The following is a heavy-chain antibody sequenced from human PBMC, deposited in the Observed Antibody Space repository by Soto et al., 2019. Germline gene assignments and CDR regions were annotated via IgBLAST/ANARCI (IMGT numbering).Heavy chain of an antibody. V-gene: IGHV3-30*18. J-gene: IGHJ6*02. CDR3: AKGHNPLRMTYGDYSRGVYYYGMDV. D-gene: IGHD4-17*01. CDR2: RSYDGSNK. Sequence: PGESLKISCAASGFTFSSYGMHWVRQAPGKGLEWAAVRSYDGSNKYYADSVKGRFTISRDNSKNTLYLQMNSLRAEDTAVYYCAKGHNPLRMTYGDYSRGVYYYGMDVWGQGTTVTVSS. CDR1: GFTFSSYG.